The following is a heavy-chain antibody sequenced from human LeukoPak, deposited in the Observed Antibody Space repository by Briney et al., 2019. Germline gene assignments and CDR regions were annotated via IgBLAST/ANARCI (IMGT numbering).Heavy chain of an antibody. V-gene: IGHV1-46*01. CDR1: GYTFTSYY. D-gene: IGHD2-2*01. CDR2: INPSGGST. CDR3: ARDPVVVVPAAIYYYYGMDV. Sequence: ASVKVYCKASGYTFTSYYMHWVRQAPGQGLEWMGIINPSGGSTSYAQKFQGRVTMTRDTATSTVYMELSSLRSEDTAVYYCARDPVVVVPAAIYYYYGMDVWGQGTTVTVSS. J-gene: IGHJ6*02.